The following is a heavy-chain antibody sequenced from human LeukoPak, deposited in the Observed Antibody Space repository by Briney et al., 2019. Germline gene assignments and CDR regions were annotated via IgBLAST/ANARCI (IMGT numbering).Heavy chain of an antibody. Sequence: SETLSLTCTVSGGSISSYYWSWIRQPPGKGLEWIGYIYNSGSTNYNPSLKSRVTISVDTSMNQFSLKLSSVTAADTAVYYCASYSGSYFFDYWGQGTLVTVSS. CDR1: GGSISSYY. V-gene: IGHV4-59*01. CDR3: ASYSGSYFFDY. D-gene: IGHD1-26*01. J-gene: IGHJ4*02. CDR2: IYNSGST.